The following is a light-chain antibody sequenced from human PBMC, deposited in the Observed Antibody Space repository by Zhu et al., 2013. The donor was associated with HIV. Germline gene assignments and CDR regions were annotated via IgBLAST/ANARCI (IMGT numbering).Light chain of an antibody. V-gene: IGKV1-9*01. CDR1: QGINSY. Sequence: IQLTQSPSSLSASVGDRVTITCRASQGINSYLAWYQQKPGKAPKLLIYAASSLQSGVPSRFSGSGSGTEFILTISSLQPDDFATYYCQQYNSFSWTFGQGTRVEIK. J-gene: IGKJ1*01. CDR2: AAS. CDR3: QQYNSFSWT.